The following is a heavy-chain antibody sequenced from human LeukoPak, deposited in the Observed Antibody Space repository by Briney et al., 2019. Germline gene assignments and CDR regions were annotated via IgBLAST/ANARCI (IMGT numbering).Heavy chain of an antibody. CDR2: INPSGGDT. J-gene: IGHJ4*02. V-gene: IGHV1-46*01. Sequence: ASVKVSCKASGYTFTSYYMHWVRQAPGQGLEWMGMINPSGGDTSYAQKFQGRFTMTRDTSTNTVYMELTSLRSEDTAVYYCAREVMDNLRFDYWGQGTLVTVSS. D-gene: IGHD1-14*01. CDR1: GYTFTSYY. CDR3: AREVMDNLRFDY.